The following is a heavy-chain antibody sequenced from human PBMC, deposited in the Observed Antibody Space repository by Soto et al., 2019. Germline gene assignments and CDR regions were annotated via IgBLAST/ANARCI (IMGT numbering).Heavy chain of an antibody. Sequence: PSDTLSLTRTVSGGPINNYYWNCIRQPPGKGLEWIGYVYYTGSSNYNPSLKSRLSISVDTSKDELFLNLRSVTAADTAVYYCARGLEGWNNAYLDYLGQGALVTVSS. D-gene: IGHD1-1*01. CDR2: VYYTGSS. CDR1: GGPINNYY. J-gene: IGHJ4*02. CDR3: ARGLEGWNNAYLDY. V-gene: IGHV4-59*07.